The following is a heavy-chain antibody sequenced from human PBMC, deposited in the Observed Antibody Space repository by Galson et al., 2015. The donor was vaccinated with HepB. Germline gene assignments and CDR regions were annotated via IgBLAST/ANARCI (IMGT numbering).Heavy chain of an antibody. Sequence: SLRLSCAAPGFTFRNYAMNWVRQAPGKGLEWVPTISDGGETTFYADSVKGRFTISRDNSKSTLFLQMNSLRGEDTAVYYCAKDRLERRRGAFDVWGQGSLVTISS. CDR3: AKDRLERRRGAFDV. J-gene: IGHJ3*01. CDR1: GFTFRNYA. D-gene: IGHD1-1*01. V-gene: IGHV3-23*01. CDR2: ISDGGETT.